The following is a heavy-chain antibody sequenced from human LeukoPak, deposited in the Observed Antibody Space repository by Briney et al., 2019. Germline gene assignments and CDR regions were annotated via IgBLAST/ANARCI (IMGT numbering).Heavy chain of an antibody. D-gene: IGHD4-17*01. CDR2: ISSSSSYI. Sequence: GGSLRLSCAASGFTFRIYSMNWVRQAPGKGLEWVSSISSSSSYIYYADSVKGRFTISRDNAKNSLYLQMNSLRAEDTAVYYCARDHGDNTLHYYYGMDVWGQGTTVTVSS. V-gene: IGHV3-21*01. CDR1: GFTFRIYS. J-gene: IGHJ6*02. CDR3: ARDHGDNTLHYYYGMDV.